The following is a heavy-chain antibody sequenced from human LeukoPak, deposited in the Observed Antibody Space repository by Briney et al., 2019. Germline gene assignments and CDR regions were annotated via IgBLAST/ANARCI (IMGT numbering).Heavy chain of an antibody. CDR2: IISIFGTA. J-gene: IGHJ4*02. V-gene: IGHV1-69*13. CDR3: ARAVGDLEWFPFDY. CDR1: GGTFSSYA. D-gene: IGHD3-3*01. Sequence: ASVKVSCKASGGTFSSYAISWVRQAPGQGLEWMGGIISIFGTANYAQKFQGRVTITADESTSTAYMELSSLRSEDTAVYYCARAVGDLEWFPFDYWGQGTLVTVSS.